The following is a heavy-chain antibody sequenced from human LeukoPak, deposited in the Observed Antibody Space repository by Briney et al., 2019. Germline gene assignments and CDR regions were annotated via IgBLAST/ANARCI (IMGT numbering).Heavy chain of an antibody. J-gene: IGHJ3*02. CDR3: ARQGYDILTGYIDAFDI. V-gene: IGHV4-59*08. CDR1: GGSISSYY. CDR2: ISYSGSA. Sequence: PSETLSLTCTVSGGSISSYYWSWIRQPPGKGLEWIGYISYSGSANYNPSLKSRVTISIDTSKNQFSLKLRSVTAADTAIYYCARQGYDILTGYIDAFDIWGQGTMVTVSS. D-gene: IGHD3-9*01.